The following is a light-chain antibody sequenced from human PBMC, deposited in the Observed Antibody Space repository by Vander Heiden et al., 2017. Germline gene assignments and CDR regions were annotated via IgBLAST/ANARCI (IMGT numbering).Light chain of an antibody. Sequence: VLTQSPGSLCLPPGETATLSCRTTQTISSTYLARYHHRPGQGPRLLIYGTFNRATGIPDRFSGSGSGRDFTLTIRGLEPEDVGVYYCQQYLSSVWTFGRGTKVQIK. CDR1: QTISSTY. CDR2: GTF. J-gene: IGKJ1*01. CDR3: QQYLSSVWT. V-gene: IGKV3-20*01.